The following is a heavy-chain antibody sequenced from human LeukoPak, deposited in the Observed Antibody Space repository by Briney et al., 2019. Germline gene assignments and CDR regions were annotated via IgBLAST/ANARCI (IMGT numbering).Heavy chain of an antibody. CDR3: AKHYFAVYYYYMDV. J-gene: IGHJ6*03. V-gene: IGHV3-23*01. D-gene: IGHD2/OR15-2a*01. CDR1: GFTFSSYA. CDR2: ISGSGGST. Sequence: GGSLRLSCAASGFTFSSYAMSWVRQAPGKGLEWVSAISGSGGSTYYADSVKGRFTISRDNSKNTLYLQMNSLRAEDTAVYYCAKHYFAVYYYYMDVWGKGTTVTVSS.